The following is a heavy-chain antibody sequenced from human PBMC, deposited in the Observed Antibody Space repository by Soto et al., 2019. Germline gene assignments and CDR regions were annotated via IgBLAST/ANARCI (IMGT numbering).Heavy chain of an antibody. CDR3: ARDLTGVAGKKGYYYMDV. CDR2: INAGNGNT. J-gene: IGHJ6*03. D-gene: IGHD6-19*01. Sequence: ASVKVSCKASGYTFTSYAMHWVRQAPGQRLEWMGWINAGNGNTKYSQKFQGRVTITADKSTSTAYMELSSLRSEDTAVYYCARDLTGVAGKKGYYYMDVWGKGTTVTVSS. V-gene: IGHV1-3*01. CDR1: GYTFTSYA.